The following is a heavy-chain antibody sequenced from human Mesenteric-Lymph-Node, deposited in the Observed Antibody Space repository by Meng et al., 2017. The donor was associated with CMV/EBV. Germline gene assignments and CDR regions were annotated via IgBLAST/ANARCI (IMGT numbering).Heavy chain of an antibody. J-gene: IGHJ6*02. V-gene: IGHV3-53*01. CDR3: ARAFGGNYFNGMDV. D-gene: IGHD1-26*01. CDR2: LYSGGST. Sequence: GESLKISCAASGFTVSSNNMNWVRQAPGKGLEWVSVLYSGGSTYHADSVEGRFTISRDNSKNTLYLQMNSLRAEDTAVYYCARAFGGNYFNGMDVWGQGTMVTVSS. CDR1: GFTVSSNN.